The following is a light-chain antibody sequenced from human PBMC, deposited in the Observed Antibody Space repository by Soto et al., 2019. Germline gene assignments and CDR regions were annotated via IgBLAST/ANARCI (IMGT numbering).Light chain of an antibody. CDR2: AAS. Sequence: EIVLTQSPDTLSLSPGERATLSCRASQSVSTNSLAWYQQKPGQAPRPLIYAASSRATGTPDRFSGSGSGTEFTLIISRLEPEDFAVYYCQQYGSSVLTFGGGTKMEIK. CDR1: QSVSTNS. J-gene: IGKJ4*01. V-gene: IGKV3-20*01. CDR3: QQYGSSVLT.